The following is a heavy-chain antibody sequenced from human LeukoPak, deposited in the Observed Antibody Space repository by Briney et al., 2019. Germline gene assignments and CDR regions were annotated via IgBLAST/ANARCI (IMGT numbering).Heavy chain of an antibody. CDR3: ARGYGMTTDY. J-gene: IGHJ4*02. V-gene: IGHV1-8*03. Sequence: ASVKVSCKXSGYTFTSYDINWERQATGQGLEWMGWMNPNSGNTGYAQKFQGRVTITRNTSISTAYMELSSLRSEDTAVYYCARGYGMTTDYWGQGTLVTVSS. CDR1: GYTFTSYD. D-gene: IGHD4-11*01. CDR2: MNPNSGNT.